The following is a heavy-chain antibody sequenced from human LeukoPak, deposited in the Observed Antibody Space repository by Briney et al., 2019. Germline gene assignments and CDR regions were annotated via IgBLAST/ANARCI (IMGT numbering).Heavy chain of an antibody. CDR3: AKGYGSGSYLADY. D-gene: IGHD3-10*01. CDR2: ISGSGGST. J-gene: IGHJ4*02. CDR1: GFTFSSYA. V-gene: IGHV3-23*01. Sequence: PGGSLRLSCAASGFTFSSYAMNWVRQAPGKGLEWVSAISGSGGSTYYADSVKGRFTISRDNSKNTLYLQMNSLRAEDTAVYYCAKGYGSGSYLADYWGQGTLVTASS.